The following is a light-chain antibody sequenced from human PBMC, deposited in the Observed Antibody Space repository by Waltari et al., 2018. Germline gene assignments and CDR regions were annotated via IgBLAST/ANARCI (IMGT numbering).Light chain of an antibody. CDR2: EGS. J-gene: IGLJ1*01. Sequence: QSALTQPASVSGSPGQSITIPCTGTSSDVGSYNLVSWYQQHPGKAPKLMIYEGSTRPSGVSNRFSGSKSGNTASLTISGLQAEDEADYFCSSYAGSSTLYVFGTGTKVTVL. V-gene: IGLV2-23*01. CDR3: SSYAGSSTLYV. CDR1: SSDVGSYNL.